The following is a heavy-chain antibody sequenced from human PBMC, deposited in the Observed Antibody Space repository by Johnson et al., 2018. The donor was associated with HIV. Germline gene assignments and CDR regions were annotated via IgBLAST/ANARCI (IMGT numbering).Heavy chain of an antibody. CDR3: ARAGKTVTFDI. J-gene: IGHJ3*02. Sequence: QEQLVESGGGLIQPGRSLRLSCAASRFTFSDYYMSWIRQTPGKGLEWVSYISSSGGTIYYADYVKGRFTISRDNSKNTLYLQMNSLRAEDTAVYYCARAGKTVTFDIWGQGTMVTVSS. CDR2: ISSSGGTI. D-gene: IGHD1-14*01. CDR1: RFTFSDYY. V-gene: IGHV3-11*04.